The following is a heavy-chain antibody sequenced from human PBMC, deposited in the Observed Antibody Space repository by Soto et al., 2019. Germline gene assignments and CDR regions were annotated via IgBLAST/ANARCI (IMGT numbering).Heavy chain of an antibody. Sequence: QLQLQESGPGLVRAAETLSLTCTVSGDSIRRSTYHWAWIRQTPGKGLEWIAAIYETGTTYYNPSLKSRVTIPVDTSKNQFFLKMNSVTAADTAAYYCAREGRGVYYYGMDVWGQGTTVTVSS. CDR3: AREGRGVYYYGMDV. J-gene: IGHJ6*02. CDR1: GDSIRRSTYH. V-gene: IGHV4-39*02. CDR2: IYETGTT. D-gene: IGHD3-10*01.